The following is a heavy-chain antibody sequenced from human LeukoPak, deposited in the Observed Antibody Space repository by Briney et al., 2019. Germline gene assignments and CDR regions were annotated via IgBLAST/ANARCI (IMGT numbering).Heavy chain of an antibody. CDR3: ARQEYCSGGSCYAWFDP. J-gene: IGHJ5*02. V-gene: IGHV5-51*01. D-gene: IGHD2-15*01. Sequence: GESLKISCKGSGYSINNYWIGWVRQMPGKGLEWMRIIYPADSDIRYSPSFQGQVTISADKSISTAYLQWSSLKASDTAMYYCARQEYCSGGSCYAWFDPWGQGTLVTVSS. CDR2: IYPADSDI. CDR1: GYSINNYW.